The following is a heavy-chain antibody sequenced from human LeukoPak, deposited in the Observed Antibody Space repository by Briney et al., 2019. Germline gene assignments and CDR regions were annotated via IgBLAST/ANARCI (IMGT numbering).Heavy chain of an antibody. CDR1: GFTFSSYG. J-gene: IGHJ5*01. D-gene: IGHD3-16*01. CDR3: AGGAPRVNSQSDS. V-gene: IGHV3-33*01. Sequence: GRSLRLSCAASGFTFSSYGMHWVRQAPGKGLEWVALIWYDGSNRYYADSVKGRLTISRDNSKNTLYLQMNSLRAEDTAVYYCAGGAPRVNSQSDSGGQGPLVTV. CDR2: IWYDGSNR.